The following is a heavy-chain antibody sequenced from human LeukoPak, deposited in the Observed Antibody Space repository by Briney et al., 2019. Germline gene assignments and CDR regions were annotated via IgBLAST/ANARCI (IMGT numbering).Heavy chain of an antibody. D-gene: IGHD6-13*01. CDR1: GGSISSYY. CDR2: IYYSGST. J-gene: IGHJ4*02. V-gene: IGHV4-59*08. Sequence: SETLSLTCTVYGGSISSYYWSWIRQPQGKGLEWSGYIYYSGSTNYNPSLKSRVTISVDTSKKQLSLKLISVTAADTAVYYCARHWETSSWYVDYWGQGILVTVSS. CDR3: ARHWETSSWYVDY.